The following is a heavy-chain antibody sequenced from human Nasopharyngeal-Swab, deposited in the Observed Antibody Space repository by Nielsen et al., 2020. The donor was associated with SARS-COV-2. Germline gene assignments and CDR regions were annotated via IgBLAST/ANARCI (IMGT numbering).Heavy chain of an antibody. J-gene: IGHJ5*02. CDR3: ARALSARTTFNCLGP. Sequence: ASAKASCKTSGYIFTDYYIHWVRQAPGQGLEWMGRIDPNTGGTSSAQIFQGRVTMTRDTSISTVYIEVTSLTSDDTAVYYCARALSARTTFNCLGPWGQGTLVTVSS. CDR2: IDPNTGGT. V-gene: IGHV1-2*06. CDR1: GYIFTDYY. D-gene: IGHD4-17*01.